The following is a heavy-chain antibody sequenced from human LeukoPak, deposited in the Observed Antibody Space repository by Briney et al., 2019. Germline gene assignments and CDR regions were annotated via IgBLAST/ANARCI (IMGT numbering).Heavy chain of an antibody. Sequence: GASLRLSCAASGFTFSGYNMNWVRQAPGKGLEWVSFINRSGSFMYYADSLKGRFTVSRDNAKNSLFLQMNSLRAEDTAVYYCARNYYDNTGYYRDAFDAWGQGTMVTVSS. J-gene: IGHJ3*01. CDR1: GFTFSGYN. CDR3: ARNYYDNTGYYRDAFDA. V-gene: IGHV3-21*01. D-gene: IGHD3-22*01. CDR2: INRSGSFM.